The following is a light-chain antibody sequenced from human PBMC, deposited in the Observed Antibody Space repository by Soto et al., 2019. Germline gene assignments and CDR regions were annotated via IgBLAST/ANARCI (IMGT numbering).Light chain of an antibody. J-gene: IGLJ1*01. V-gene: IGLV2-23*02. CDR2: EVS. CDR1: SSDVGSYNL. CDR3: CSYAGRSSNV. Sequence: QSALTQPASVSGSPGQSITISCTGTSSDVGSYNLVSWYQQHPGKAPKLMIYEVSKRPSGVSNRFSGSKSGNTASLTISGLQAEEGADYYCCSYAGRSSNVFGSGTKVTV.